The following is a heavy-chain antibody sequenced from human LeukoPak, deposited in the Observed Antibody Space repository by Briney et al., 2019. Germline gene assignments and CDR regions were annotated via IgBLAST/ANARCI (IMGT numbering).Heavy chain of an antibody. CDR2: ISSSSTSI. Sequence: GGSLRLSCAASGFTFSSYSMNWVRKAPRKGLEWVSYISSSSTSIFYADPVKARFTISRDNAKNTLYLQMNSLRAEDTAIYYCAKDVDYGDYVVSWGQGTLVTVSS. D-gene: IGHD4-17*01. CDR1: GFTFSSYS. J-gene: IGHJ4*02. V-gene: IGHV3-48*01. CDR3: AKDVDYGDYVVS.